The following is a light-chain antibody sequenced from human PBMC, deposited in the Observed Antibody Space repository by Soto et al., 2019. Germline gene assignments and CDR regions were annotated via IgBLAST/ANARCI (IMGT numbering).Light chain of an antibody. J-gene: IGKJ2*01. CDR1: QSVTRNC. CDR3: QQYGSSPYT. Sequence: EIVLTQSPGTLSLSPGEGATLSCRASQSVTRNCLAWYRQKPGQAPTLLIAGASDRLTGIPDRFSGSGSGTDFTLTINRLEPEDSAVYYCQQYGSSPYTFGQGTKLEIK. V-gene: IGKV3-20*01. CDR2: GAS.